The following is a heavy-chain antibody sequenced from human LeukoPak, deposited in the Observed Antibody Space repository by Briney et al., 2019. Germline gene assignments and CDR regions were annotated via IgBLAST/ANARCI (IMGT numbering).Heavy chain of an antibody. CDR1: GGSFSGYY. J-gene: IGHJ5*02. CDR3: ARGNYDFWSGYYRSNWFDP. Sequence: SETLSLTCAVYGGSFSGYYWSWIRQPPGKGLEWIGEINHSGSTNYNPSLKSRVTISVDTSKNQFSLKLSPVTAADTAVYYCARGNYDFWSGYYRSNWFDPWGQGTLVTVSS. D-gene: IGHD3-3*01. CDR2: INHSGST. V-gene: IGHV4-34*01.